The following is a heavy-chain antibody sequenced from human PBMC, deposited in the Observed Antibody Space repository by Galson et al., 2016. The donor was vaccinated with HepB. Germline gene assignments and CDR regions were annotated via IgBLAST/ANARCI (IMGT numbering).Heavy chain of an antibody. CDR2: IYHDGGT. J-gene: IGHJ3*02. CDR1: GGSISTDSW. CDR3: ARVTCGGGACQDVFAI. D-gene: IGHD2-21*02. V-gene: IGHV4-4*02. Sequence: SETLSLTCAVSGGSISTDSWWHWVRQPPGQGLEWIGEIYHDGGTNYNPSLKSRLSMSVDKSKNQFSLNLSSVTAADAAVYYCARVTCGGGACQDVFAIWGQGIMVTVS.